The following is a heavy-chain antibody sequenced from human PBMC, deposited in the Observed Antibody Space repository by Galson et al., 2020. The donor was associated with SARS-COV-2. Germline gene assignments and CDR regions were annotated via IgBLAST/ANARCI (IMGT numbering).Heavy chain of an antibody. CDR1: GFTVSDFY. CDR2: ISSGGGTI. Sequence: LSLTCAASGFTVSDFYMSWIRQAPGKGLEWVSYISSGGGTIHYADSVKGRFTISRDTAENSLYLHMSSLRDDDTAVYHCARVTALGYGLDVWGQGSTVSVSS. J-gene: IGHJ6*02. CDR3: ARVTALGYGLDV. V-gene: IGHV3-11*01.